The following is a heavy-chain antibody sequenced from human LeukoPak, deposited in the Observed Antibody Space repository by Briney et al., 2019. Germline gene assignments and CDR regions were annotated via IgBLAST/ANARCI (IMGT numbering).Heavy chain of an antibody. D-gene: IGHD1-26*01. CDR2: VYSGGST. CDR1: GFIANYNY. V-gene: IGHV3-66*01. Sequence: GGSLRLSCAASGFIANYNYMSWVRQPLGKGLEGVSVVYSGGSTYYADSVKGRFPISRDNSKNMVYLQMNSLRVEDTAVYYCARVKVGTTYWFDPWGQGTLVTVSS. CDR3: ARVKVGTTYWFDP. J-gene: IGHJ5*02.